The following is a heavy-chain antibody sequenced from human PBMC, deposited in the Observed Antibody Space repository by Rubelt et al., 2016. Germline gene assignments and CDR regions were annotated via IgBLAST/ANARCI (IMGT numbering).Heavy chain of an antibody. CDR3: ARGAALYLRSPFDI. Sequence: QLQLQESGPGLVKPSETLSLTCTVSGGSISSSSYYCGWIRQPPGKGLEWIGSIYSSGSTSYNPSLKSRVPLSVDTSRNQVSLGLTSVTAADTAVYYCARGAALYLRSPFDIWGQGTMVTVSS. V-gene: IGHV4-39*01. J-gene: IGHJ3*02. CDR2: IYSSGST. D-gene: IGHD6-25*01. CDR1: GGSISSSSYY.